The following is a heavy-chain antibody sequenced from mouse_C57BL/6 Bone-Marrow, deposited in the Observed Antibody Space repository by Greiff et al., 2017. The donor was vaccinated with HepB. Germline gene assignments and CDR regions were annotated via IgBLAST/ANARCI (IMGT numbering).Heavy chain of an antibody. J-gene: IGHJ2*01. Sequence: EVQLVESGGDFVKPGGSLKLSCAASGFTFSSYGMSWVRQTPDKRLEWVATISSGGSYTYYPDSVKGRFTISRDNAKNTLYLQMSRLKSEDTAMYYCARRGYWGQGTTLTVSS. V-gene: IGHV5-6*01. CDR2: ISSGGSYT. CDR3: ARRGY. CDR1: GFTFSSYG.